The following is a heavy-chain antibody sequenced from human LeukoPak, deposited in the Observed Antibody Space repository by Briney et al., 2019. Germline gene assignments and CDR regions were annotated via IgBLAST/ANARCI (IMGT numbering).Heavy chain of an antibody. CDR1: GGSISSGGYS. V-gene: IGHV4-30-2*01. CDR3: ARLYCSGGSCYSQDGYFDY. CDR2: IYHSGST. Sequence: SQTLSLTCAVSGGSISSGGYSWSWIRQPPGKGLEWVGYIYHSGSTYYNPSLKSRVTISVDRSKNKFSMKLSSVTAADTAVYYCARLYCSGGSCYSQDGYFDYWGQGTLVTVSS. J-gene: IGHJ4*02. D-gene: IGHD2-15*01.